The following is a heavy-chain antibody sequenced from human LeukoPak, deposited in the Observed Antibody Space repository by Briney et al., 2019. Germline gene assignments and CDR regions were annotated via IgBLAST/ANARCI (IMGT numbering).Heavy chain of an antibody. CDR2: IYYSGST. CDR3: ARGGLVPFDY. J-gene: IGHJ4*02. D-gene: IGHD6-19*01. V-gene: IGHV4-39*01. CDR1: GGSISSSSYY. Sequence: PSETLSLTCTVSGGSISSSSYYWGWIRQPPGKGLEWIGSIYYSGSTYYNPSLKSRVTISVDTSKNQFSLKLSSVTAADTAVYYCARGGLVPFDYWGQGTLVTVSS.